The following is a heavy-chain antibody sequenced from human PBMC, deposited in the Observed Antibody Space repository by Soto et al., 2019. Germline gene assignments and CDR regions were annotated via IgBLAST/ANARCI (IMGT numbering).Heavy chain of an antibody. CDR3: AKVPRYCSGGSCYGGYFDS. Sequence: WGSLRLSCAASGFTFISLAMSWVRQAQGKGLEWVSTISGSGGSTYYSDSVKGRFAISRDNSKNTLYLQMKSLRVEDTAVYYCAKVPRYCSGGSCYGGYFDSWGQGTLVTVSS. D-gene: IGHD2-15*01. CDR1: GFTFISLA. J-gene: IGHJ4*02. V-gene: IGHV3-23*01. CDR2: ISGSGGST.